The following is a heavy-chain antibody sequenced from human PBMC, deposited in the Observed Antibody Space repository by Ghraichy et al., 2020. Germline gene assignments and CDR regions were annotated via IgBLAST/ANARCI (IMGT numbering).Heavy chain of an antibody. CDR2: INQGESER. D-gene: IGHD4-17*01. J-gene: IGHJ4*02. CDR3: ARENGYYGDYLDY. V-gene: IGHV3-7*03. Sequence: GGSLRLSCAASGFTFSSYWVTWVRQAPGKGLEWVANINQGESERYYVDSVKGRFSISRDYAENSVYLQMNSLRAEDTAVYYCARENGYYGDYLDYWGQGTLVTVSS. CDR1: GFTFSSYW.